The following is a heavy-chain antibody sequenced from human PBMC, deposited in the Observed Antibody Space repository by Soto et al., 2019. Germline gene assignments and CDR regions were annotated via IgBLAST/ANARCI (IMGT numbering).Heavy chain of an antibody. CDR1: GYTFTSYG. J-gene: IGHJ4*02. CDR3: ARDFWGGGRPFDY. CDR2: ISAYNGNT. D-gene: IGHD3-16*01. V-gene: IGHV1-18*01. Sequence: QVQLVQSGAEVKKPGASVKVSCKASGYTFTSYGISWVRQAPGQGLEWMGWISAYNGNTNYAQKRQGRAPWLTETSRSTGYMELRSLRSDDTAVYYCARDFWGGGRPFDYWGQGTLVTVSS.